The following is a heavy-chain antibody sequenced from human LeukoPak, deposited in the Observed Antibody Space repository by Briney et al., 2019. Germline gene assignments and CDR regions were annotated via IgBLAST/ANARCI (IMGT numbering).Heavy chain of an antibody. CDR1: GGTFRNYA. CDR3: ARYGYYVSSGSDY. D-gene: IGHD3-3*01. CDR2: ITAYNGNT. Sequence: ASVKVSCKASGGTFRNYAISWVRQAPGQGLEWMGWITAYNGNTNYAQKLQGRVTMTTDTSTSTAYMELRSLRSDDTAMYYCARYGYYVSSGSDYWGQGTLVTVSS. J-gene: IGHJ4*02. V-gene: IGHV1-18*01.